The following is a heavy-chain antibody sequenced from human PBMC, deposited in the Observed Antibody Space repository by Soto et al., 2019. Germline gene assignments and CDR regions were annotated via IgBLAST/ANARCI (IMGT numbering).Heavy chain of an antibody. Sequence: GGSLSLFCAASGFSFTKYAMNWVSTAPGKGLERASKTTGGGGGRTNSADSVTGWLTTSRDTSKNTLYLQMNGLRAEYTSLYYSAKQPASITTFDYCGQGALVTXSS. CDR2: TGGGGGRT. V-gene: IGHV3-23*01. CDR1: GFSFTKYA. J-gene: IGHJ4*02. CDR3: AKQPASITTFDY. D-gene: IGHD3-3*01.